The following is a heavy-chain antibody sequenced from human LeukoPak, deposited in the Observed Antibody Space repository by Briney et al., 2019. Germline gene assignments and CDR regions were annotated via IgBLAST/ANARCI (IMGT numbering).Heavy chain of an antibody. V-gene: IGHV4-39*02. J-gene: IGHJ6*02. CDR3: ARDGSAAAGNLHYYHGMDV. CDR1: GGSISSSSYS. Sequence: PSETLSLTCTVSGGSISSSSYSWTWIRQPPGKGLEWIGSIHYSGSTYYNPSLKSRVTISVDTSKNQFSLKLSSVTAADTAVYYCARDGSAAAGNLHYYHGMDVWGQGTTVTVSS. CDR2: IHYSGST. D-gene: IGHD6-13*01.